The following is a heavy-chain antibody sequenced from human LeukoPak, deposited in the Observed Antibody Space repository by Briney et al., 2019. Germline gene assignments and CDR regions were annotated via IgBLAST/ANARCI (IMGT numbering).Heavy chain of an antibody. CDR1: GFTFSSYS. Sequence: GGSLRLSCTASGFTFSSYSMNWVRQAPGRGLEWISYIISSSTTVYYADSVKGRFTVSRDNAKNSLYLQMNNLRDEDTAVYYCASSSGALDYWGQGTLVTVSS. D-gene: IGHD3-22*01. CDR3: ASSSGALDY. CDR2: IISSSTTV. V-gene: IGHV3-48*02. J-gene: IGHJ4*02.